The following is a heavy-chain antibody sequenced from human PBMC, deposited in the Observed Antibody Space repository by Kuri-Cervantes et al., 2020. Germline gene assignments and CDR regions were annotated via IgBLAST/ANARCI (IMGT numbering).Heavy chain of an antibody. CDR2: IWLDGNKK. V-gene: IGHV3-33*08. D-gene: IGHD6-13*01. Sequence: GGSLRLSCAASGFTLSSYGMHWVRQAPGKGLEWVAVIWLDGNKKDYADSVKGRFTISRENSKNTLFLQMNSLRAEDTAVYYCARAGWGAAAGTSVYYYYYMDVWGKGTTVTVSS. J-gene: IGHJ6*03. CDR3: ARAGWGAAAGTSVYYYYYMDV. CDR1: GFTLSSYG.